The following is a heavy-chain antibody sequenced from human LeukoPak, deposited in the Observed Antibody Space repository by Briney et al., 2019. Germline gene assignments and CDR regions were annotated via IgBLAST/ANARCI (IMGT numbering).Heavy chain of an antibody. J-gene: IGHJ6*03. CDR1: GFTFSSYA. D-gene: IGHD6-19*01. CDR2: ISYDGSNE. V-gene: IGHV3-30*04. Sequence: QSGGSLRLSCAASGFTFSSYAMSWVRQAPGKGLEWVAIISYDGSNEYYADSVKGRFTISRDNSKNTLYLQMNSLRAEDTAVYYCAKERSGWHVYYYYMDVWGKGTTVAISS. CDR3: AKERSGWHVYYYYMDV.